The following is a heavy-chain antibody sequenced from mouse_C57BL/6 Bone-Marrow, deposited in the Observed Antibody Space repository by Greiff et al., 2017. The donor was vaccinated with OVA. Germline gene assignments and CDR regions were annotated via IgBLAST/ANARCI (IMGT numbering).Heavy chain of an antibody. J-gene: IGHJ3*01. CDR3: AFYYDYGPCAY. D-gene: IGHD2-4*01. V-gene: IGHV14-2*01. Sequence: EVKLVESGAELVKPGASVKLSCTASGFNIKDYYMHWVKQRTEQGLEWIGRIDPEDGETKYAPKFQGKATITADTSSNTAYLQLCSLTSEDTAVYYCAFYYDYGPCAYWGQGTLVTVSA. CDR1: GFNIKDYY. CDR2: IDPEDGET.